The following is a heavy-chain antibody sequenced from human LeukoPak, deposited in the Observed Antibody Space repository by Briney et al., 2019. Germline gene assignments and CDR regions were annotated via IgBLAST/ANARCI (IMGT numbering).Heavy chain of an antibody. CDR1: GFTFSSYS. CDR3: ARGVGYYDYVWGSS. Sequence: PGGSLRLSCAASGFTFSSYSMNWVRQAPGKGLEWVSSISSSSSYIYYADSVKGRFTISRDNAKNSLYLQMNSLRAEDTAVYYCARGVGYYDYVWGSSRGQGTLVTVPS. CDR2: ISSSSSYI. V-gene: IGHV3-21*01. D-gene: IGHD3-16*01. J-gene: IGHJ4*02.